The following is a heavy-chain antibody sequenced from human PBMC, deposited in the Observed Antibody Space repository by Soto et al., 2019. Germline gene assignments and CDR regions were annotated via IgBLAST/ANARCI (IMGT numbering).Heavy chain of an antibody. Sequence: VQLVESGGGVVQPGSSLRLSCAASGFTFSYDAMHWVRQAPGKGLEWVAVVSNDGRNTHYADSVKGRFTISRDSSKNTVSLSMTRLRADDTAVYYCAKGGRQWLVTSDFNYWGQGALVTVSS. CDR1: GFTFSYDA. D-gene: IGHD6-19*01. CDR3: AKGGRQWLVTSDFNY. V-gene: IGHV3-30*18. CDR2: VSNDGRNT. J-gene: IGHJ4*02.